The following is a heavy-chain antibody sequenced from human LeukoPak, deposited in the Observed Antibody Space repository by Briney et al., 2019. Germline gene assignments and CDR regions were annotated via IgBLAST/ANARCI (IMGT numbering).Heavy chain of an antibody. Sequence: HSGGSLRLSCAASGFTVSSNYMSWVRQAPGKGLEWVSVIYSGGSTYYADSVKGRFTISRDNSKNTLYLQMNSLRAEDTAVYYCARAAMVHFDYWGQGTLVTVSS. D-gene: IGHD5-18*01. V-gene: IGHV3-53*01. CDR2: IYSGGST. CDR1: GFTVSSNY. CDR3: ARAAMVHFDY. J-gene: IGHJ4*02.